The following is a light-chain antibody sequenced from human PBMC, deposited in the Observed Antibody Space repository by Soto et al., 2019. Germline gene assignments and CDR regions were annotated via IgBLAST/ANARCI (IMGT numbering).Light chain of an antibody. CDR1: SSDVGAYNY. CDR3: SSYGGGDTFHVI. V-gene: IGLV2-8*01. J-gene: IGLJ2*01. Sequence: QSVLTQPPSASGSPGQSVTISCTGTSSDVGAYNYVSWYQQYTGKAPKLMIYDVSKRPSGVPDRFSGSKSGNTASLTVSGLRADDDAVYYCSSYGGGDTFHVIFGGGTKVTVL. CDR2: DVS.